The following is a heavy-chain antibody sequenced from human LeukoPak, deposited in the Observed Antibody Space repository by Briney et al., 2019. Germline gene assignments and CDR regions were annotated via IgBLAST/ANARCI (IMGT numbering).Heavy chain of an antibody. Sequence: PGGSLRLSCAASGFTVSSNYMNWVRQAPGKGLEWVAIIYSGGFTYYRDSVKGQFTISRDNSKNTLYLQMNSLRAEDTAVYYAVAGERIDYWGQGTLVTVSS. CDR3: VAGERIDY. D-gene: IGHD6-19*01. V-gene: IGHV3-53*05. CDR1: GFTVSSNY. J-gene: IGHJ4*02. CDR2: IYSGGFT.